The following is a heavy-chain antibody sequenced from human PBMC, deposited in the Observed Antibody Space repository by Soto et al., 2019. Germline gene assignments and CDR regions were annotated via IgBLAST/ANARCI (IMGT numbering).Heavy chain of an antibody. CDR3: AKEGGGDYILGY. V-gene: IGHV2-5*02. J-gene: IGHJ4*02. Sequence: QITLKESGPTLVKHTQPLTLTCTFSGFSLSSNGVGVGWIRQPPGKALEWLALIYWDDSKHYSPSLKSRLTITKDTSRNQVVITMTNTDPVDTATYYCAKEGGGDYILGYWGQGTLVTVSS. CDR1: GFSLSSNGVG. D-gene: IGHD4-17*01. CDR2: IYWDDSK.